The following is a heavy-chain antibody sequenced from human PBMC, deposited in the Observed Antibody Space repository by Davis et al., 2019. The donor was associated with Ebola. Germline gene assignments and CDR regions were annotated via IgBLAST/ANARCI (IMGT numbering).Heavy chain of an antibody. Sequence: MPSETLSLTCTVSVASITAYYWSWIRQPPGKGLECIGYIYYSGSTNYNPSLNSRVTISADTSKNQFSLKLSSVTAEDTAVYYCASDGDYYDTSGYYLPYWYFDLWGRGTLVTVSS. CDR3: ASDGDYYDTSGYYLPYWYFDL. J-gene: IGHJ2*01. V-gene: IGHV4-59*01. CDR1: VASITAYY. D-gene: IGHD3-22*01. CDR2: IYYSGST.